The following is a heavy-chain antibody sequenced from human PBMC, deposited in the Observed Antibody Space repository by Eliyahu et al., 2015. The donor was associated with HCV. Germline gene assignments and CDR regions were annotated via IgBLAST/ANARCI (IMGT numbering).Heavy chain of an antibody. J-gene: IGHJ6*02. CDR1: GGSFSGYY. D-gene: IGHD2-15*01. V-gene: IGHV4-34*01. CDR2: INHSGST. CDR3: ARESTDIVVVVAATRPQVGMDV. Sequence: QVQLQQWGAGLLKPSETLSLTCAVYGGSFSGYYWSWIRQPPGKGLEWIGEINHSGSTNYNPSLKSRVTISVDTSKNQFSLKLSSVTAADTAVYYCARESTDIVVVVAATRPQVGMDVWGQGTTVTVSS.